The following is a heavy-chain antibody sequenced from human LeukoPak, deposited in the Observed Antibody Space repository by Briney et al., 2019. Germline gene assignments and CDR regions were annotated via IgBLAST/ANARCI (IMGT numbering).Heavy chain of an antibody. V-gene: IGHV3-23*01. D-gene: IGHD4-17*01. CDR1: GFTFSSYG. CDR3: ARFRLGATVTFS. J-gene: IGHJ5*02. CDR2: ISGSGGST. Sequence: GGSLRLSCAASGFTFSSYGMSWVRQAPGKGLEWVSAISGSGGSTYYADSVKGRFTISRDNSKNTLYLQMNSLRAEDTAVYYCARFRLGATVTFSWGQGTLVTVSS.